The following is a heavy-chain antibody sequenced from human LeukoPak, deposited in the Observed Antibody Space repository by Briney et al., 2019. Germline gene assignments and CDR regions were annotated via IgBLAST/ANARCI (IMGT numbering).Heavy chain of an antibody. V-gene: IGHV4-30-4*08. CDR1: GGSISNGDYY. Sequence: TLSLTCTVSGGSISNGDYYWSWIRQPPGKGLDCIGYIYYSGSTYYNPSLKSRVTISVDTSKNQFSLKLSSVTAADTAVYYCARRLFHWYFDLWGRGTLVTVSS. CDR3: ARRLFHWYFDL. J-gene: IGHJ2*01. CDR2: IYYSGST.